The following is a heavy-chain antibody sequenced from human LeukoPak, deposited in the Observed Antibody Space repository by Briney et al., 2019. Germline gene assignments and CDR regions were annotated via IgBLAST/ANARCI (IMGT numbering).Heavy chain of an antibody. Sequence: PSETLSLTCTVSGGSISSSSYYWGWIRQPPGKGLEWIGSIYYSGSTYYNPSLKSRVTISVDTSKNQFSLKLSSVTAADTAVYYCARLFPLTWEPRGWFDPWGQGTLVTVSS. V-gene: IGHV4-39*01. D-gene: IGHD7-27*01. J-gene: IGHJ5*02. CDR1: GGSISSSSYY. CDR3: ARLFPLTWEPRGWFDP. CDR2: IYYSGST.